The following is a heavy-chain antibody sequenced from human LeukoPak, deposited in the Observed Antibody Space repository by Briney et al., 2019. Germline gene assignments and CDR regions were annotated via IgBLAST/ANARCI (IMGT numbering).Heavy chain of an antibody. CDR1: GGSISSSSYY. CDR2: INHSGST. CDR3: AREVVAAPGTVDY. Sequence: SETLSLTCTVSGGSISSSSYYWGWIRQPPGKGLEWIGEINHSGSTNYNPSLKSRVTISVDTSKNQFSLKLSSVTAADTAAYYCAREVVAAPGTVDYWGQGTLVTVSS. D-gene: IGHD6-13*01. V-gene: IGHV4-39*07. J-gene: IGHJ4*01.